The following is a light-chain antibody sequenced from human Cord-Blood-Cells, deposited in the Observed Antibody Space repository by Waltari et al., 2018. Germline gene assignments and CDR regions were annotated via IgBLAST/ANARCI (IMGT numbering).Light chain of an antibody. Sequence: DIQMTQSPSSLSASVGDRVTITCRASQSISSYLNWYQQKPGKAPKLLIYAASSLQSGVPSSFSGSGSGTDFTLTINSLQPKDFATYYCQQSYSTPITFGQGTRLEIK. V-gene: IGKV1-39*01. J-gene: IGKJ5*01. CDR1: QSISSY. CDR2: AAS. CDR3: QQSYSTPIT.